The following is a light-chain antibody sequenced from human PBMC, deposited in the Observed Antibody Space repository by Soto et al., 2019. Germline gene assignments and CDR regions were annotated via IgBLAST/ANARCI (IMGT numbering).Light chain of an antibody. Sequence: DIQLTQSPSFLSASVGDRVTITCRASQGISSYLAWYQQKPGKAPKLLIYAASTLQSGVPSRFSGSGSGTEFTLKISSLQPEDFATYYCQQLNSYLFTFGPGTKVDIK. CDR2: AAS. V-gene: IGKV1-9*01. J-gene: IGKJ3*01. CDR1: QGISSY. CDR3: QQLNSYLFT.